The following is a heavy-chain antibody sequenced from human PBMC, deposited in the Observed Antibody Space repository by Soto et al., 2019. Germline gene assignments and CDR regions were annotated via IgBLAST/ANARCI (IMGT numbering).Heavy chain of an antibody. J-gene: IGHJ4*02. Sequence: EVPLVESGGGLVKPGGSLRLSCAASGFTFDSYTMNWVRQAPGKGLEWVSSIGPSSNAIYYADSVKGRFTISRDNAKNSLHLQMNRLRGEDTAVYHCATGGTAAGTIRYWCQGTLVTVSS. CDR3: ATGGTAAGTIRY. V-gene: IGHV3-21*01. CDR1: GFTFDSYT. CDR2: IGPSSNAI. D-gene: IGHD6-13*01.